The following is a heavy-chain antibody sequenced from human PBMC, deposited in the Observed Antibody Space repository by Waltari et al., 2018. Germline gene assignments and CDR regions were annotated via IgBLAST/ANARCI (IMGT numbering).Heavy chain of an antibody. CDR2: INPNSGGT. CDR3: AKDRPPVGDYVWGSYRYTVSFDY. V-gene: IGHV1-2*04. Sequence: QVQLVQSGAEVKKPGASVKVSCKASGYTFTGYYLHWVRQAPGQGLEWMGWINPNSGGTNYAQKFQGWVTMTRDTSISTAYMELSRLRSDDTAVYYCAKDRPPVGDYVWGSYRYTVSFDYWGQGTLVTVSA. J-gene: IGHJ4*02. D-gene: IGHD3-16*02. CDR1: GYTFTGYY.